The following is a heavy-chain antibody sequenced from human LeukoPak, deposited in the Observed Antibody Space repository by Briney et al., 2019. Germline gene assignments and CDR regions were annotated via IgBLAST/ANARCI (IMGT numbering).Heavy chain of an antibody. CDR3: ARDQGLVGAAAGTGFDY. CDR1: GGSISSGGYY. D-gene: IGHD6-13*01. J-gene: IGHJ4*02. CDR2: IYYSGST. V-gene: IGHV4-31*03. Sequence: SETLSLTCTVSGGSISSGGYYWSWIRQHPGKGLEWIGYIYYSGSTYYNPSLKSRVTISVDTSKNQFSLKLSSVTAADTAVYYCARDQGLVGAAAGTGFDYWGQGTLVTVSS.